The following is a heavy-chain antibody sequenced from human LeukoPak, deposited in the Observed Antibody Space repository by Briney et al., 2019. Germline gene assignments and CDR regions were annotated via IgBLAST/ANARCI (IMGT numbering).Heavy chain of an antibody. CDR3: ARDNRYYYDSSGFFDY. Sequence: ASVKVSCKASGSTFTTYDINWVRQATGQGLEWMGWMNPNSGNTNYAQKLQGRVTMTTDTSTSTAYMELRSLRSDDTAVYYCARDNRYYYDSSGFFDYWGQGTLVTVSS. J-gene: IGHJ4*02. CDR1: GSTFTTYD. D-gene: IGHD3-22*01. V-gene: IGHV1-18*01. CDR2: MNPNSGNT.